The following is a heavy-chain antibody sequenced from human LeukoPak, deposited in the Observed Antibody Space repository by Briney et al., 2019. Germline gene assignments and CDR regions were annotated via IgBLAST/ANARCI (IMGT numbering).Heavy chain of an antibody. Sequence: ASVKVSCKASGYTFTGYYMHWVRQAPGQGLEWMGWINPNSGGTNYAQKFQGRVTMTRDTSISTAYMELSRLRSDDTAVYYCARPAGTGYWYNFDYWGQGTLVTVSS. CDR1: GYTFTGYY. V-gene: IGHV1-2*02. CDR3: ARPAGTGYWYNFDY. D-gene: IGHD6-19*01. CDR2: INPNSGGT. J-gene: IGHJ4*02.